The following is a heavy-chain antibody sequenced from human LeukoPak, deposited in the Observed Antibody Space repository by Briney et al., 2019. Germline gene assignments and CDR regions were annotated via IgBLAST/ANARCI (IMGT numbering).Heavy chain of an antibody. CDR2: ISSSSSTI. D-gene: IGHD3-22*01. CDR3: ASDQLYYYDSSGYYTFDY. CDR1: GFTFSSYS. Sequence: GGSLRLSCAASGFTFSSYSMNWVRQAPGKGLEWVSYISSSSSTIYYADSVKGRFTISRDNAKNSLYLQMNSLRAEDTAVYYCASDQLYYYDSSGYYTFDYWGQGTLVTVSS. J-gene: IGHJ4*02. V-gene: IGHV3-48*01.